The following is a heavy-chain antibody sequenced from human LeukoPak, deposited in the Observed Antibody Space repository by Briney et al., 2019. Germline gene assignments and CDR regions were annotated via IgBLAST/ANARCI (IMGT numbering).Heavy chain of an antibody. V-gene: IGHV1-69*13. CDR2: IIPIFGTA. J-gene: IGHJ3*02. Sequence: SVKVSCKASGGTFSSYAISWVRQAPGQGLEWMGGIIPIFGTANYAQKFQGRVTITADESTSTAYMELSSLRSEDTAVYYCARGYYYGSGSYSPGAFDIWGQGTMVTVSS. CDR3: ARGYYYGSGSYSPGAFDI. CDR1: GGTFSSYA. D-gene: IGHD3-10*01.